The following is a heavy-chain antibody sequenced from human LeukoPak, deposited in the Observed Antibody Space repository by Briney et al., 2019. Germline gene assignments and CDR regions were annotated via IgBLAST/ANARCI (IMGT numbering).Heavy chain of an antibody. V-gene: IGHV4-59*12. CDR2: IYYSGST. CDR1: GDSISSYY. D-gene: IGHD3-22*01. Sequence: SETLSLTCTVSGDSISSYYWSWIRQPPGKGLEWIGYIYYSGSTNYNPSLKSRVTISVDTSKNQFSLKLSSVTAADTAVYYCARDRPPGYYTRYYYYGMDVWGQGTTVTVSS. J-gene: IGHJ6*02. CDR3: ARDRPPGYYTRYYYYGMDV.